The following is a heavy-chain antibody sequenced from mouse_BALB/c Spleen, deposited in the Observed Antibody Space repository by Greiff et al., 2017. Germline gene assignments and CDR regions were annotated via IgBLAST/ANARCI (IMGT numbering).Heavy chain of an antibody. CDR3: ARDYGSDWYFDV. CDR1: GYTFTDYA. CDR2: ISTYYGDA. Sequence: VQLQQSGAELVRPGVSVSISCKGSGYTFTDYAMHWVKQCHAKSLEWIGVISTYYGDASYNQKFKGKATMTEDKSSSTAYMELARLTTEASAIYCCARDYGSDWYFDVWGAGTTVTVSS. D-gene: IGHD1-1*01. V-gene: IGHV1S137*01. J-gene: IGHJ1*01.